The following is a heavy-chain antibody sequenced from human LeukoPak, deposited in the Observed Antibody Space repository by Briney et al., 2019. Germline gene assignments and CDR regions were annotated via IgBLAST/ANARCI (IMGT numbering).Heavy chain of an antibody. CDR2: IYYSGST. J-gene: IGHJ4*02. D-gene: IGHD4-17*01. Sequence: SETLSLTCTVSGYSISTGYYWSWIRQPPGKGLEWIGYIYYSGSTNYNPSLKSRVTISVDTSKNQFSLKLSSVTAADTAVYYCARERAVTTYYYFDYWGQGTLVTVSS. CDR3: ARERAVTTYYYFDY. V-gene: IGHV4-61*01. CDR1: GYSISTGYY.